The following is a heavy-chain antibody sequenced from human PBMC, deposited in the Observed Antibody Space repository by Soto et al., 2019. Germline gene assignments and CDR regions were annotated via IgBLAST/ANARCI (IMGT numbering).Heavy chain of an antibody. J-gene: IGHJ6*02. CDR3: ARALERDGYNSGYGMDV. V-gene: IGHV3-30-3*01. D-gene: IGHD5-12*01. Sequence: QVQLVESGGGVVQPGRSLRLSCAASGFTFSSYAMHWVRQAPGKGLEWVAVISYDGSNKYYADSVKGRFTISRDNSKNTLYLQMNSLRAEDTAVYYCARALERDGYNSGYGMDVWGQGTTVTVSS. CDR1: GFTFSSYA. CDR2: ISYDGSNK.